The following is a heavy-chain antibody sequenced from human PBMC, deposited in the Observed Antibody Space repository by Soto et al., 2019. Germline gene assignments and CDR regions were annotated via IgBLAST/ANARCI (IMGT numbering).Heavy chain of an antibody. CDR2: IYYSGST. V-gene: IGHV4-31*03. J-gene: IGHJ6*02. CDR1: GGSISSGGYY. Sequence: PSETLSLTCTVSGGSISSGGYYWSWIRQHPGKGLEWIGYIYYSGSTYYNPSLKSRVTISVDTSKNQFSLKLSSVTAADTAVYYCARERFGEFRQRRYYYGMDVWGQGTTVTVSS. D-gene: IGHD3-10*01. CDR3: ARERFGEFRQRRYYYGMDV.